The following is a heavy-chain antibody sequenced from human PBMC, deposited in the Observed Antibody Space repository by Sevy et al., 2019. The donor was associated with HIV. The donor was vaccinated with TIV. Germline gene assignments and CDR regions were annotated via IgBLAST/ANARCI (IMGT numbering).Heavy chain of an antibody. Sequence: GGSLRLSCAASGFTFDDYAMHWVRQAPGKGLEWVSGISWNSGSIGYADSVKGRLTISRDNAKNSLYLQMNSLRAEDTALYYCAKDWDGSGSYYAFDYWGQGTLVTVSS. CDR3: AKDWDGSGSYYAFDY. CDR1: GFTFDDYA. CDR2: ISWNSGSI. J-gene: IGHJ4*02. D-gene: IGHD3-10*01. V-gene: IGHV3-9*01.